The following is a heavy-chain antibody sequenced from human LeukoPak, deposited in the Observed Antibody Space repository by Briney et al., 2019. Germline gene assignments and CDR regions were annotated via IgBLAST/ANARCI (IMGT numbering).Heavy chain of an antibody. Sequence: ASVKVSCKASGYTFTGYYMHWVRQAPGQGLEWMGWINPNRGGTNHAQKFQGRVTMTRDTSISTAYMELSRLTSDDTAAYFCARIFIDYGAMPWALDIWVQGTLVTVSS. CDR3: ARIFIDYGAMPWALDI. V-gene: IGHV1-2*02. J-gene: IGHJ3*02. D-gene: IGHD4-17*01. CDR2: INPNRGGT. CDR1: GYTFTGYY.